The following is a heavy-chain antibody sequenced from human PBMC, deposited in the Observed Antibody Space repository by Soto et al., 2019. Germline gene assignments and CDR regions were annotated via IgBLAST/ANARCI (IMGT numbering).Heavy chain of an antibody. CDR1: GSSFTSYA. CDR3: ARWSFLDY. Sequence: GGSLRFSCAASGSSFTSYALSWVRQAPGKGLEWVSTISGSDGKTYYADSVKGRFSISRDTSKTTLYLQMNSLRVEDTAVYYCARWSFLDYWGQGTRVTVSS. J-gene: IGHJ4*02. V-gene: IGHV3-23*01. CDR2: ISGSDGKT. D-gene: IGHD1-26*01.